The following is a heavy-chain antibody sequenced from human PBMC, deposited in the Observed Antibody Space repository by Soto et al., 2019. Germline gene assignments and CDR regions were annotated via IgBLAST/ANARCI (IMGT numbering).Heavy chain of an antibody. CDR3: ARGSHVSRTCGDY. Sequence: LSLTCTVSGGSISSYYWSWIRQPPGKGLEWIGYIYYSGSTNYNPSLKSRVTISVDTSKNQFSLKLSSVTAADTAVYYCARGSHVSRTCGDYWGQGTLVTVSS. J-gene: IGHJ4*02. V-gene: IGHV4-59*12. CDR2: IYYSGST. D-gene: IGHD1-26*01. CDR1: GGSISSYY.